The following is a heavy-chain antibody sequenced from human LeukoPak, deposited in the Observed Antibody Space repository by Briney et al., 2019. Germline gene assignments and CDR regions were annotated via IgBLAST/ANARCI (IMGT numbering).Heavy chain of an antibody. CDR2: IIPIFGTA. V-gene: IGHV1-69*13. CDR1: GGTFSSYA. CDR3: ARVYSSSPPRWAFDY. J-gene: IGHJ4*02. Sequence: ASVKVSCKASGGTFSSYAISWARQAPGQGLEWMGGIIPIFGTANYAQKFQGRVTITADESTSTAYMELSSLRSEDTAVYYCARVYSSSPPRWAFDYWGQGTLVTVSS. D-gene: IGHD6-13*01.